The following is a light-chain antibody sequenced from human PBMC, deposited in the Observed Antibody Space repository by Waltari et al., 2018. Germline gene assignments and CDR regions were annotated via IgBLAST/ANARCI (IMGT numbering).Light chain of an antibody. CDR3: QQYTDYPFT. Sequence: DIQMTQSPSSLSASVGDRVTITCRASQGISNHLAWFQQKPGKAPKSLIYGESSLQSGVSSKFSGSGSGTDFTLTINSLQSEDFATYYCQQYTDYPFTFGPGTKVDIK. CDR2: GES. J-gene: IGKJ3*01. V-gene: IGKV1-16*02. CDR1: QGISNH.